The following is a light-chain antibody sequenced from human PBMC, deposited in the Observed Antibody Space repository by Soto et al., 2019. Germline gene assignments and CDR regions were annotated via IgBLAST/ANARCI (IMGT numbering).Light chain of an antibody. Sequence: QSVLTQPASVSGSPGQSITISCSGTSSDIGAYDHVAWFQQFPGKAPKLVIYSVSNRPSGVSYRFSGSKSGNTASLTISGLQAEDEADYYCISYTVSRSCVFGPGTKVTVL. V-gene: IGLV2-14*01. CDR1: SSDIGAYDH. J-gene: IGLJ1*01. CDR2: SVS. CDR3: ISYTVSRSCV.